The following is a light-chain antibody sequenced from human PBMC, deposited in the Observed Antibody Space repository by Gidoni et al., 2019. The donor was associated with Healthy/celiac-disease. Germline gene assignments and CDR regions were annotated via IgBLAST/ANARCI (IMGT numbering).Light chain of an antibody. J-gene: IGKJ1*01. CDR1: QGISNY. Sequence: DIQMIQSPSSLSASVGDRVTITCRASQGISNYLAWYQQKPGKVPKLLIYAASTLQSGVPSRFSGSGSGTDFTLTISSLQPEDVATYYCQKYNSALLFGQGTKVEIK. CDR3: QKYNSALL. V-gene: IGKV1-27*01. CDR2: AAS.